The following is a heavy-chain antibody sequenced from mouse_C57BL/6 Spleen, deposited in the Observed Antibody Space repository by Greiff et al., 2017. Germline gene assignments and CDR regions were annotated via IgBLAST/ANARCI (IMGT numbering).Heavy chain of an antibody. D-gene: IGHD1-1*01. CDR3: ARAYGSFDY. Sequence: QVQLQQPGAELVMPGASVKLSCTASGYTFTSYWMHWVKQRPGQGLEWIGEIDPSDSYTNYNQKFKGKSTLTVDKSSSTAYMQLSSLTSEDSAVYYCARAYGSFDYWGQGTTLTVSS. CDR1: GYTFTSYW. CDR2: IDPSDSYT. V-gene: IGHV1-69*01. J-gene: IGHJ2*01.